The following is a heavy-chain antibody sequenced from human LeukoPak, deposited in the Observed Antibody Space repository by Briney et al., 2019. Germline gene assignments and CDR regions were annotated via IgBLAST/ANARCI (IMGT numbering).Heavy chain of an antibody. CDR2: ISGSGGST. Sequence: GGSLRLSCAASGFTFSSYAMSWVRQAPGKGLEWVSAISGSGGSTYYADSVKGRFTISRDNSKNTLYLQMNSLRAEDTAAYYCARPGLRYFDWLFQNWFDPWGQGTLVTVSS. D-gene: IGHD3-9*01. CDR1: GFTFSSYA. V-gene: IGHV3-23*01. J-gene: IGHJ5*02. CDR3: ARPGLRYFDWLFQNWFDP.